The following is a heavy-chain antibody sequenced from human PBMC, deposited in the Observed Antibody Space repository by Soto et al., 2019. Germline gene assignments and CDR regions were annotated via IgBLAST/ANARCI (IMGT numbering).Heavy chain of an antibody. J-gene: IGHJ3*02. V-gene: IGHV4-61*08. CDR1: GGSISSGGYY. CDR3: ARQGGSKGISAFDI. CDR2: IYYSGST. D-gene: IGHD2-15*01. Sequence: SETLSLTCTVSGGSISSGGYYWSWIRQPPGKALEWIGYIYYSGSTNYNPSLKSRVTISVDTSKNQFSLKLSSVTAADTAVYYCARQGGSKGISAFDIWGQGTMVTVSS.